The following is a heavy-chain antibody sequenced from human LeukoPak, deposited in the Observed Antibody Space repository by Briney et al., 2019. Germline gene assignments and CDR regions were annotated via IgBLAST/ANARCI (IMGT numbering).Heavy chain of an antibody. J-gene: IGHJ5*02. CDR1: GGTFSSYA. D-gene: IGHD3-10*01. Sequence: SVKVSCKASGGTFSSYAISWVRQAPGQGLEWMGRIIPIFGIANYAQKFQGRVTITADKSTSTAYMELSSLRSEDTAVYYCATGPSKSYYNPKHNWFDPWGQGTLVTVSS. CDR2: IIPIFGIA. CDR3: ATGPSKSYYNPKHNWFDP. V-gene: IGHV1-69*04.